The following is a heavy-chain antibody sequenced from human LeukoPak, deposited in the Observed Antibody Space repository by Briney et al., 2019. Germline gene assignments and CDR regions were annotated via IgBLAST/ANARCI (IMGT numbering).Heavy chain of an antibody. Sequence: SQTLSLTCTVSGGSISSGDYYWSWIRQPPGKGLEWIGYIYYSGSTYYSPSLKSRVTISVDTSKNQFSLKLSSVTAADTAVYYCARDSRTPRTGDYYFDYWGQGTLVTVSS. CDR3: ARDSRTPRTGDYYFDY. D-gene: IGHD7-27*01. J-gene: IGHJ4*02. CDR1: GGSISSGDYY. V-gene: IGHV4-30-4*08. CDR2: IYYSGST.